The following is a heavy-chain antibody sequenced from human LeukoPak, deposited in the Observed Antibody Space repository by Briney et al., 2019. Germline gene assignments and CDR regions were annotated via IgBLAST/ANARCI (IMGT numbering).Heavy chain of an antibody. V-gene: IGHV3-30*18. D-gene: IGHD1-26*01. CDR1: GFTFSVYD. Sequence: PGRSLRLSCATSGFTFSVYDMFWVRQAPGKGLEWVALISYGGGNKYYADSVKGRFTISRDISDNTLYLQMSSLRAEDTALYYCAKDMNSGSFQGGFDYWGQGTLVTVSS. J-gene: IGHJ4*02. CDR3: AKDMNSGSFQGGFDY. CDR2: ISYGGGNK.